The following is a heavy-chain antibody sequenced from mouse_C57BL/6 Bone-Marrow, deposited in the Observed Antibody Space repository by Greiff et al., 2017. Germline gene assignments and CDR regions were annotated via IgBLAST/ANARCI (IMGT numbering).Heavy chain of an antibody. CDR1: GYAFTHYL. V-gene: IGHV1-54*01. CDR3: ARWAGLRQAMDY. CDR2: INPGRGGT. Sequence: QVQLKESGAELVRPGTSVKVSCKASGYAFTHYLIEWVKQRPGQGLEWIGVINPGRGGTNYTEKFKGKATLTADKASRTAYMQLSSLTSEDSAVYFCARWAGLRQAMDYWGQGTSVTVSS. D-gene: IGHD2-2*01. J-gene: IGHJ4*01.